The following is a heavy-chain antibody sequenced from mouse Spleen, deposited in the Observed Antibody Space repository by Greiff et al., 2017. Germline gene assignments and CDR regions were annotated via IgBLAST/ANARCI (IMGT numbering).Heavy chain of an antibody. CDR1: GYTFTSYT. J-gene: IGHJ3*01. V-gene: IGHV1-4*01. CDR3: AEEGFAY. CDR2: INPSSGYT. Sequence: QVQLKESGAELARPGASVKMSCKASGYTFTSYTMHWVKQRPGQGLEWIGYINPSSGYTKYNQKFKDKATLTADKSSSTAYMQLSSLTSEDSAVYYCAEEGFAYWGQGTLVTVSA.